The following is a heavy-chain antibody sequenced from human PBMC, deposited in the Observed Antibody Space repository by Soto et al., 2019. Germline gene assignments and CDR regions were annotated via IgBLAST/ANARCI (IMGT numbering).Heavy chain of an antibody. CDR1: GYTFTSYG. Sequence: QVQLVQSGAEVKKPGASVKVSCKASGYTFTSYGISWVRQAPGQGLEWMGWISAYNGNTIYAQKLQGRVTMTTDTSTSTAYMELRSLRSDDTAVYYCARRGEYDFWSGYFYMGDYWGQGTLVTVSS. D-gene: IGHD3-3*01. CDR3: ARRGEYDFWSGYFYMGDY. CDR2: ISAYNGNT. V-gene: IGHV1-18*01. J-gene: IGHJ4*02.